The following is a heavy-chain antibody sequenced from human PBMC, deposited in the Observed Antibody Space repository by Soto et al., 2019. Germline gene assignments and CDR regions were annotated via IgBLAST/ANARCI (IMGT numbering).Heavy chain of an antibody. CDR2: IYYSGST. CDR1: GGSISSSSYY. Sequence: QLQLQESGPGLVKPSETLSLTCTVSGGSISSSSYYWGWIRQPPGKGLEWIGRIYYSGSTYYNPALKSRVTISADTSKNQFSLKLSSVTAADTAAYYCARHKPLPDSYYCGMDVWGQGTTVTFSS. V-gene: IGHV4-39*01. CDR3: ARHKPLPDSYYCGMDV. J-gene: IGHJ6*02.